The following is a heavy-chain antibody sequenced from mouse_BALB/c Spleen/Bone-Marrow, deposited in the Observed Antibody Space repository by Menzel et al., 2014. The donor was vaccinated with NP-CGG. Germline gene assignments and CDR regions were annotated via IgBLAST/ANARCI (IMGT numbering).Heavy chain of an antibody. CDR1: GFNIKDTY. D-gene: IGHD4-1*01. V-gene: IGHV14-3*02. CDR3: SRWEYYAMDY. CDR2: IDPANGNT. Sequence: VQLQQSGAELVKPGASVKLSCTASGFNIKDTYMHWVKQRPEQGLEWIGRIDPANGNTKYDPKFQGKATITADTSSNTAYLQLSSLTSEDTAVYYCSRWEYYAMDYWGQGTSVTVSS. J-gene: IGHJ4*01.